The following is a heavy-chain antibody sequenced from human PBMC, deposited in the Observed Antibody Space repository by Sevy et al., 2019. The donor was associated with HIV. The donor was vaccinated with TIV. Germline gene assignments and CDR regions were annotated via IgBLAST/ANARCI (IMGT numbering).Heavy chain of an antibody. CDR1: GFSVSRNH. Sequence: GGSLRLSCAASGFSVSRNHINWVRQAPGKGQEWISVIYSDGTTQYADSVKGRFTISRDTSNNTVYLQVSSLRADDTAVYYCARRLSSDRYFDIWGQGTLVTVSS. CDR2: IYSDGTT. J-gene: IGHJ4*02. CDR3: ARRLSSDRYFDI. D-gene: IGHD6-19*01. V-gene: IGHV3-53*01.